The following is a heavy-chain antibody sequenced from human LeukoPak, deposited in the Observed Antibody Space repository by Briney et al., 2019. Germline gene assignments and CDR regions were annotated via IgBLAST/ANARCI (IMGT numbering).Heavy chain of an antibody. V-gene: IGHV1-46*01. J-gene: IGHJ4*02. CDR1: GYTFTSYY. Sequence: GASVKVSCKASGYTFTSYYMHWVRQAPGQGLEWMGIINPSGGSTSYAQKFQGRVTITADESTSTAYMELSSLRSEDTAVYYCALRGSPTVAGELSDWGQGTLVTVSS. D-gene: IGHD4-23*01. CDR2: INPSGGST. CDR3: ALRGSPTVAGELSD.